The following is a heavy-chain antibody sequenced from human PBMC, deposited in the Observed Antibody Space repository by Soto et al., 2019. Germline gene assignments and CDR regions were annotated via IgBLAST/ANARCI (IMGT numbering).Heavy chain of an antibody. V-gene: IGHV1-69*04. D-gene: IGHD1-26*01. CDR2: IIPILNIA. CDR1: GGTFSTYA. Sequence: SVKVSCKASGGTFSTYAITWVRQAPGQGLEWMGRIIPILNIANYAQKFQDRVTISADKSTSTAYMELSSLKSDDTAVYYCARGVGGNSFDIWGQGTMVTVSS. CDR3: ARGVGGNSFDI. J-gene: IGHJ3*02.